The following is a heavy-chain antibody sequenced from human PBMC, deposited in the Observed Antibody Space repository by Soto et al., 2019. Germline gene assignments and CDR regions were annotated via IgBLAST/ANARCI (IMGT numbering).Heavy chain of an antibody. Sequence: QVQLQESGSGLLKPSQTLSLDCSVSGDSLRRGFHHWSWIRHTPGTGLQLIGYIDTNGDTHYDPSLRNRQNRSIVTTESLFSLKVTSVTAADTAVYYFARGTVYYCPNDNCGFVFDPWGQGDLVTVTS. CDR3: ARGTVYYCPNDNCGFVFDP. CDR1: GDSLRRGFHH. CDR2: IDTNGDT. D-gene: IGHD2-8*01. J-gene: IGHJ5*02. V-gene: IGHV4-31*03.